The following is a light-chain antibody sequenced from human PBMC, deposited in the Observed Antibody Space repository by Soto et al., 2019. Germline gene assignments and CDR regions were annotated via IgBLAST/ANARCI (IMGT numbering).Light chain of an antibody. CDR1: SSNIGAGYH. Sequence: QSVLTQPPSVSGAPGQRVTISCTGSSSNIGAGYHVHWYQQLPGAAPKLLIFGDSNRPSGVPDRFSGSKSGNTASLTISGLQSEDEGNYYCSSYTRGSTLVFGGGTKLTVL. J-gene: IGLJ3*02. V-gene: IGLV1-40*01. CDR2: GDS. CDR3: SSYTRGSTLV.